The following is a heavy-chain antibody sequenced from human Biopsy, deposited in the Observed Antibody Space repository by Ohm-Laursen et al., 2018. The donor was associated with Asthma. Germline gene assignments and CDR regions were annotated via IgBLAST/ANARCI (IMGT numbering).Heavy chain of an antibody. CDR2: IMTVSGTT. CDR1: GGTFSNFA. Sequence: GASVKVSCKAPGGTFSNFAISWVRQAPGQGLGWLGGIMTVSGTTNYAQKFQGRVTITADESTSTAYMEVTSLRSEDTAIYYCARCQVGYSSGWSLLLKKIYYSGMDVWGQGTAVTVSS. D-gene: IGHD6-19*01. J-gene: IGHJ6*02. CDR3: ARCQVGYSSGWSLLLKKIYYSGMDV. V-gene: IGHV1-69*13.